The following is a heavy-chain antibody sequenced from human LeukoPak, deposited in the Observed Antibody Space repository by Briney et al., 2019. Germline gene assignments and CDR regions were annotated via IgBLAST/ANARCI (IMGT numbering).Heavy chain of an antibody. D-gene: IGHD2-2*02. J-gene: IGHJ5*01. V-gene: IGHV3-69-1*02. CDR2: IGIQNST. Sequence: GGSLRLSCAGSGFTFLGYSMNWLRQAPEKGLEWLSSIGIQNSTYYADSVKGRFIISRDNSKNLVYLQMNSLRVDDTAFYYCARGPAAIPNWFDSCGLGTRVIVAS. CDR1: GFTFLGYS. CDR3: ARGPAAIPNWFDS.